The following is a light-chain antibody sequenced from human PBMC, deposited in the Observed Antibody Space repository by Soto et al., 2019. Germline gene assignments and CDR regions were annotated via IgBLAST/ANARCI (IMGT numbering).Light chain of an antibody. J-gene: IGKJ1*01. CDR1: QSISSW. CDR2: KAS. Sequence: DIQMTQSPSTLSASVGDRVTITCRASQSISSWLAWYQQKPGKAPKLLIYKASSLESGVPSRFSGGGSGTEFTLNISSLQPDDFETYYCQQYNSYAWTFGQGTKVEIK. V-gene: IGKV1-5*03. CDR3: QQYNSYAWT.